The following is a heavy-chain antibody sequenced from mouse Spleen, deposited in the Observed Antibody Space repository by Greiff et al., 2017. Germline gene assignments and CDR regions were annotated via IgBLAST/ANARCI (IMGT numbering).Heavy chain of an antibody. CDR1: GYTFTSYW. V-gene: IGHV1-64*01. J-gene: IGHJ3*01. CDR2: IHPNSGST. Sequence: QVQLQQPGAELVKPGASVKLSCKASGYTFTSYWMHWVKQRPGQGLEWIGMIHPNSGSTNYNEKFKSKATLTVDKSSSTAYMQLSSLTSEDSAVYYCASPYYEEFAYWGQGTLVTVSA. CDR3: ASPYYEEFAY. D-gene: IGHD2-10*01.